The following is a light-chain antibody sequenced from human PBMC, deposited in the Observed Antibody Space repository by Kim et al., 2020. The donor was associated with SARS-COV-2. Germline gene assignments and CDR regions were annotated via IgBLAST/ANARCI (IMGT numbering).Light chain of an antibody. V-gene: IGLV2-23*02. CDR2: EVN. CDR1: RSDVRNYNL. Sequence: GQSITIACTGPRSDVRNYNLVAWYQHHPGTAPKLIIYEVNKRPSGVSNRFAGSKSGNTASLTISGLQAEDEANYFCCSYAGMRAVIFGGGTQLTVL. J-gene: IGLJ2*01. CDR3: CSYAGMRAVI.